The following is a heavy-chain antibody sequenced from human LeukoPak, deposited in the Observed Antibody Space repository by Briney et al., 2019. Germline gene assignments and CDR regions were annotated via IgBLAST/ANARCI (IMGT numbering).Heavy chain of an antibody. CDR2: XSAYNGNT. Sequence: QAPGQGGEXMGWXSAYNGNTNYAQKLQGRVTMTTDTSTSTAYMQLRSLRSDDTAVYYCARVGRIAARSPYYFDYWGQGTLVTVSS. D-gene: IGHD6-6*01. V-gene: IGHV1-18*01. J-gene: IGHJ4*02. CDR3: ARVGRIAARSPYYFDY.